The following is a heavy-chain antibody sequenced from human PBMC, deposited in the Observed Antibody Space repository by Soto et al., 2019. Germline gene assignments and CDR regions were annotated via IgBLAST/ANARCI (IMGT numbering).Heavy chain of an antibody. CDR3: ARLSEDTIGNFYY. CDR2: FIPILGIA. V-gene: IGHV1-69*02. J-gene: IGHJ4*02. CDR1: GDTFTRST. Sequence: SVKVSCKASGDTFTRSTFSWVRQAPGQGLEWMGRFIPILGIANYAQTFQGRLTITADTSTSTAYMDLSSLRSEATAVYYCARLSEDTIGNFYYGAQGNRVTVSS. D-gene: IGHD1-1*01.